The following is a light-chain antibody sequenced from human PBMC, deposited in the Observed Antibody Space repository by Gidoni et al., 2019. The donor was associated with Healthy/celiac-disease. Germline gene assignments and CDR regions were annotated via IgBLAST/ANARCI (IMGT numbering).Light chain of an antibody. CDR3: QQYYSTLRT. Sequence: DIVMTQSPDSLAVSLGERATINCKSSQSVLYSSNNKNYLAWYQQKPGQPPKLLIYCASTRESGVPDRFSGSGSGTDFTLTISSLQAEDVAVYYCQQYYSTLRTFGGGTKVEIK. V-gene: IGKV4-1*01. CDR2: CAS. CDR1: QSVLYSSNNKNY. J-gene: IGKJ4*02.